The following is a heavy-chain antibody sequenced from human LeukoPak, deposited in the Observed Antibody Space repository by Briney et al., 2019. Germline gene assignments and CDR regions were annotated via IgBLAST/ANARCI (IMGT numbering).Heavy chain of an antibody. J-gene: IGHJ4*02. CDR3: ASVEGYDFSYYFDY. CDR1: GGTFSSYA. Sequence: SVKVSCKASGGTFSSYAISWVRQATGQGLEWMGGIIPIFGTANYAQKFQGRVTITTDESTSTAYMELSSLRSEDTAVYYCASVEGYDFSYYFDYWGQGTLVTVSS. D-gene: IGHD3-22*01. CDR2: IIPIFGTA. V-gene: IGHV1-69*05.